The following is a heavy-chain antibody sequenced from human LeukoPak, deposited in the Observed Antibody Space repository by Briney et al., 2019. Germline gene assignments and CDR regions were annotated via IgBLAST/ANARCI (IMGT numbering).Heavy chain of an antibody. D-gene: IGHD2-8*01. CDR3: ARISIVLTVYAMDY. CDR1: GGSISSSSYY. CDR2: IYYSGST. Sequence: SETLSLTCTVSGGSISSSSYYWGWIRQPPGKGLEWIGSIYYSGSTYYNPSLKSRVTISVDTSKNQFSLKLSSVTAAGTAVYYCARISIVLTVYAMDYWGQGTLVTVSS. J-gene: IGHJ4*02. V-gene: IGHV4-39*01.